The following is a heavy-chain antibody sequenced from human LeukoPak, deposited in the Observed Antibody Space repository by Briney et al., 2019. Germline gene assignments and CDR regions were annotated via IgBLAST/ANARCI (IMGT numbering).Heavy chain of an antibody. CDR3: AKDRPLRGVIIMPSG. Sequence: GSLRLSCAASGFTFSSYAMSWVRQAPGKGLEWVSAISGSGGSTYYADSVTGRFTISRDNSKNTLYLQMNSLRAEDTAVYYCAKDRPLRGVIIMPSGWGQGTLVTVFS. D-gene: IGHD3-10*01. CDR2: ISGSGGST. J-gene: IGHJ4*02. V-gene: IGHV3-23*01. CDR1: GFTFSSYA.